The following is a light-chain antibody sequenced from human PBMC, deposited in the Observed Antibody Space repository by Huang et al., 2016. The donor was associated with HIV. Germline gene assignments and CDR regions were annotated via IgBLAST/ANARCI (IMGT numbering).Light chain of an antibody. V-gene: IGKV1-17*03. CDR1: KDINNY. CDR2: AAA. J-gene: IGKJ1*01. Sequence: DIQMTQSPSAMSASVGDRVTMTCRASKDINNYLAWFQQKSWKVPKRLIYAAASLQTGVPSRVRGSGSGTEFTLTISSLQPEDVATYYCLQHNIFPLTFGQGTKVEIK. CDR3: LQHNIFPLT.